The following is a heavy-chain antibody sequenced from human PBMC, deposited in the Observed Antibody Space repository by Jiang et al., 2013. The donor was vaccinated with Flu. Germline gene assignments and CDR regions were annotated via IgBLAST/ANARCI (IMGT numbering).Heavy chain of an antibody. J-gene: IGHJ4*02. Sequence: KPTQTLTLTCTFSGFSLSTSGVGVGWIRQPPGKALEWLALIYWDDDKRYSPSLKSRLTITKDTSKNQVVLTMTNMDPVDTATYYCAHSETLYSSSWTPFFDYWGQGTLVTVSS. V-gene: IGHV2-5*02. D-gene: IGHD6-13*01. CDR2: IYWDDDK. CDR1: GFSLSTSGVG. CDR3: AHSETLYSSSWTPFFDY.